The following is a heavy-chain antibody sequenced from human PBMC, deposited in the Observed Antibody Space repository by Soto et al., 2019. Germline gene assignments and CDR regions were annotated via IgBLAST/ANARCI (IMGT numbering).Heavy chain of an antibody. V-gene: IGHV1-2*04. Sequence: EASVKVSCKASGYTFTGYYMHWVRQAPGQGLEWMGWINPNSGGTNYAQKFQGWVTMTRDTSISTAYMELSRLRSDDTAVYYCARAVVRGPIYYYYGMDVWGQGTTVTVSS. D-gene: IGHD3-10*01. CDR2: INPNSGGT. J-gene: IGHJ6*02. CDR1: GYTFTGYY. CDR3: ARAVVRGPIYYYYGMDV.